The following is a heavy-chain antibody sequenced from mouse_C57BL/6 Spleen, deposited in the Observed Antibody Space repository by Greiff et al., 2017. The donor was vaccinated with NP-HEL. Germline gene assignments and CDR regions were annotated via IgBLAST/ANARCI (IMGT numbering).Heavy chain of an antibody. CDR2: IYPGSGST. J-gene: IGHJ3*01. D-gene: IGHD2-5*01. CDR3: ARSGYSNRPWFAY. CDR1: GYTFTSYW. Sequence: QVQLQQPGAELVKPGASVKMSCKASGYTFTSYWITWVKQRPGQGLEWIGDIYPGSGSTNYNEKFKSKATLTVDTSSSTAYMQLSSLTSEDSAVYYCARSGYSNRPWFAYWGQGTLVTVSA. V-gene: IGHV1-55*01.